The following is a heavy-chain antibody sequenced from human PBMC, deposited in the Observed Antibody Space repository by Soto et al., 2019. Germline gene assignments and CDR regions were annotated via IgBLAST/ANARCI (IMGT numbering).Heavy chain of an antibody. CDR2: ISWNSGSI. J-gene: IGHJ4*02. Sequence: EVQLVESGGGLVQPGRSLRLSCAASGFTFDDYAMHWVRQAPGKGLEWVSGISWNSGSIGYADSVKGRFTISRDNAKNSLYLQMNSLRAEDTALYYCAKGDIAVAGHFDYWGQGTLVTVSS. CDR3: AKGDIAVAGHFDY. CDR1: GFTFDDYA. D-gene: IGHD6-19*01. V-gene: IGHV3-9*01.